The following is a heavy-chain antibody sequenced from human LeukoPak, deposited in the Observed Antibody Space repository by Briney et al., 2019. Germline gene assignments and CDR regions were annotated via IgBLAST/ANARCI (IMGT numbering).Heavy chain of an antibody. J-gene: IGHJ4*02. D-gene: IGHD5-18*01. V-gene: IGHV3-43*02. CDR2: ISGDGGST. CDR1: GFTFDDYA. Sequence: GGSLRQXCAASGFTFDDYAMQWVRQAPGKGLEWVSLISGDGGSTYYADSVKGRFTISRDNSKNSLYLQMNSLTTEDTALYYCAKDRGGYSYAADYWGQGTLVTVSS. CDR3: AKDRGGYSYAADY.